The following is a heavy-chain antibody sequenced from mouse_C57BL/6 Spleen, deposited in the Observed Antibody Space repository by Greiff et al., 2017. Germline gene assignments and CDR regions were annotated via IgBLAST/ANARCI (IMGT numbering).Heavy chain of an antibody. D-gene: IGHD2-5*01. CDR1: GYTFTSYW. J-gene: IGHJ4*01. Sequence: QVQLQQPGAELVMPGASVKLSCKASGYTFTSYWMHWVKQRPGQGLEWIGEIDPSDSYTNYNQKFKGKSTLTVDKSSSTAYMQLSSLTSEDSAVYYCARGGSSNENAMDYWGQGTSVTVSS. CDR2: IDPSDSYT. V-gene: IGHV1-69*01. CDR3: ARGGSSNENAMDY.